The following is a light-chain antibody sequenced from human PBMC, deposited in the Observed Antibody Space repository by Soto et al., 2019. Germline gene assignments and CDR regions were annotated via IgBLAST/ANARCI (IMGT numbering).Light chain of an antibody. Sequence: EMVCTQSPGTLSLSPGERATLSCRASQSVSSSYLAWYQQKPGQAPRLLIYGASSRATGIPDRFSGSGSGTDFTLTISRLEPEDFAVYYCLQYGSSPPVTFGGGTKVDI. CDR2: GAS. CDR1: QSVSSSY. CDR3: LQYGSSPPVT. V-gene: IGKV3-20*01. J-gene: IGKJ4*01.